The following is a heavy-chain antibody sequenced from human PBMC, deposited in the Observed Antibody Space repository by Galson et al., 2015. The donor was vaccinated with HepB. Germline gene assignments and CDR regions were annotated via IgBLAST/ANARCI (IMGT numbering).Heavy chain of an antibody. Sequence: QSGAEVKKPGESLRISCKGSGYSFSSYWINWVRQRPGKGLEWMGRIDPGDSYTNHSPSFQGPDTISVDKSISAAYLQWSSLKASDTAMYYCVRQGPSPSDAFDIWGQGTMLTVSS. CDR2: IDPGDSYT. CDR3: VRQGPSPSDAFDI. V-gene: IGHV5-10-1*01. CDR1: GYSFSSYW. J-gene: IGHJ3*02.